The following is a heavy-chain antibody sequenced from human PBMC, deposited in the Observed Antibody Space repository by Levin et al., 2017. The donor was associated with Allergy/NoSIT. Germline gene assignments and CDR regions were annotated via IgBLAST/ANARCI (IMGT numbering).Heavy chain of an antibody. Sequence: GASVKVSCETSGGTFNDFGINWIRQAPGQGLEWVGQIIPSFGSTKYAQKFQGRVTISADKSAASTSLQLTDLMSADTAIYYCTASLHYYDASGSDFWGQGTLVSVSS. D-gene: IGHD3-22*01. CDR3: TASLHYYDASGSDF. CDR2: IIPSFGST. CDR1: GGTFNDFG. V-gene: IGHV1-69*06. J-gene: IGHJ4*02.